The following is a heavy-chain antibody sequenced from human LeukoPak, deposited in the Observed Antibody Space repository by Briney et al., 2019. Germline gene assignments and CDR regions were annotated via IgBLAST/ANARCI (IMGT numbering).Heavy chain of an antibody. CDR1: GGSIASSTAD. D-gene: IGHD2-2*01. V-gene: IGHV4-39*01. CDR2: IYYSGNT. CDR3: VSYISTPSRWNLDC. J-gene: IGHJ4*02. Sequence: SETLSLACTVSGGSIASSTADWGWIRQPPGKGLEWIGSIYYSGNTYYNPSLKSRVTISVDTSKNQFSLKLSSVTAADTAVYYCVSYISTPSRWNLDCWGQGTLVTVSS.